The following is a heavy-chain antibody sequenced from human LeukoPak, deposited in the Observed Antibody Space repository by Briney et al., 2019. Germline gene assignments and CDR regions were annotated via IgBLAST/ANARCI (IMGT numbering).Heavy chain of an antibody. J-gene: IGHJ4*02. CDR3: ARGSGSSSWYNY. CDR1: GYTFTSYD. D-gene: IGHD6-13*01. CDR2: INPSGGST. Sequence: ASVKVSCKASGYTFTSYDINWVRQATGQGLEWMGIINPSGGSTSYAQKFQGRVTMTRDKSTSTVYMELSSLRSEDTAVYYCARGSGSSSWYNYWGQGTLVTVSS. V-gene: IGHV1-46*01.